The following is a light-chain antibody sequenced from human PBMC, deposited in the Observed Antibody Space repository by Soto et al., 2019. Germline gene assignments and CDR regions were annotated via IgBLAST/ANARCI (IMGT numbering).Light chain of an antibody. CDR1: QSVGNF. J-gene: IGKJ4*01. V-gene: IGKV3-11*01. CDR2: DAA. Sequence: IILTQSPATLSLSPGERATLSCRASQSVGNFVAWYQQKPGQAPRLLIYDAANRAAGVPARFSGSGSGTEFTLIISSLEPEDYAAYVCQHRKDWPPGATFGGGTKVEIK. CDR3: QHRKDWPPGAT.